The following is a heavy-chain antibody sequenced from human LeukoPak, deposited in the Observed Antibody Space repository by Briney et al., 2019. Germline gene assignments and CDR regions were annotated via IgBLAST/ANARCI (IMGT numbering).Heavy chain of an antibody. Sequence: PGGSLRLSCAAAGITFSDYDMNWVRQAPGKGLEWVSSISSSSSYIYYADSVKGRFTISRDNAKNSLYLQMNSLRAEDTAVYYCARDSSLDYWGQGTLVTVSS. CDR3: ARDSSLDY. D-gene: IGHD2-15*01. CDR1: GITFSDYD. CDR2: ISSSSSYI. V-gene: IGHV3-21*01. J-gene: IGHJ4*02.